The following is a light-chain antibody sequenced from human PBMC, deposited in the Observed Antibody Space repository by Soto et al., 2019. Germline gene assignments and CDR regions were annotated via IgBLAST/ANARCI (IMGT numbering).Light chain of an antibody. CDR2: AAS. J-gene: IGKJ2*01. Sequence: ETVLTQSPDTLSLSPGERATLSCRASESVNSRYLAWYQQRPGQAPRLLIYAASIRATGIPDRFSGSGSGTDFTLTISRLEPEDFAVYSCQQYSGSPPHTFCQGTKLEIK. V-gene: IGKV3-20*01. CDR1: ESVNSRY. CDR3: QQYSGSPPHT.